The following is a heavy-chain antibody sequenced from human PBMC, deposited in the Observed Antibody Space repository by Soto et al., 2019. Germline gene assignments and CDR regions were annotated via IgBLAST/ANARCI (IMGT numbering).Heavy chain of an antibody. Sequence: SETLSLTCTVSGGSISSYYWSWIRQPPGKGLEWIGYIYYSGSTNYNPSLKSRVTISVDTSKNQFSLKLSFVTAADTAVYYCAREGSYKNYYYYGMDVWGQGTTVTVSS. CDR3: AREGSYKNYYYYGMDV. V-gene: IGHV4-59*01. CDR2: IYYSGST. CDR1: GGSISSYY. D-gene: IGHD2-15*01. J-gene: IGHJ6*02.